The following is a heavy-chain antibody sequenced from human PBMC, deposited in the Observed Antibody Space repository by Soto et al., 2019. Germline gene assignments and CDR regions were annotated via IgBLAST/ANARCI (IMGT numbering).Heavy chain of an antibody. V-gene: IGHV4-59*01. D-gene: IGHD3-3*01. CDR2: MYKTGST. J-gene: IGHJ6*02. CDR3: ARQASTIFGVVKDYYYYYGMDV. Sequence: SETLSLICTVSGGSISGYYWSWIRQPPGKGLEWIGYMYKTGSTVYNPSFKSRVTISVDTSKNQFSLKLNSVTAADTAVYYCARQASTIFGVVKDYYYYYGMDVWGQGTTVTVSS. CDR1: GGSISGYY.